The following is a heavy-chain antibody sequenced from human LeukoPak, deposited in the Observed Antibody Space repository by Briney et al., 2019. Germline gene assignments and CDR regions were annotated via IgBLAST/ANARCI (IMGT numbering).Heavy chain of an antibody. Sequence: GRSLRLSCAASGFTFSSYGMHWVRQAPGKGLEWVAVIWYDGSNKYYADSVKGRFTISRDNSKNTLYLQMNSLRAEDTAVYYCARDPGYTGTALDYWGQGTLVTASS. J-gene: IGHJ4*02. V-gene: IGHV3-33*01. CDR2: IWYDGSNK. CDR1: GFTFSSYG. CDR3: ARDPGYTGTALDY. D-gene: IGHD6-13*01.